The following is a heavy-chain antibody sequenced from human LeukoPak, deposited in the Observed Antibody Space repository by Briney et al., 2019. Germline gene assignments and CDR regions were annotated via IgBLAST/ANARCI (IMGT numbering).Heavy chain of an antibody. D-gene: IGHD2-2*01. V-gene: IGHV3-23*01. Sequence: GGSLRLSCAASGYTFSSYAMSWVRQAPGKGLEWVSAISGGGGSTYYADSVKGRFTISRDNSKNTLYLQMNSLRAEDTAVYYCAKAKLGYCSSTSCPGDPFDYWGQGTLVTVSS. CDR2: ISGGGGST. CDR1: GYTFSSYA. J-gene: IGHJ4*02. CDR3: AKAKLGYCSSTSCPGDPFDY.